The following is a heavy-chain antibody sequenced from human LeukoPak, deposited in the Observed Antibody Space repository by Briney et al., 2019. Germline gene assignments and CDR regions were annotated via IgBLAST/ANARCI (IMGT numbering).Heavy chain of an antibody. CDR2: ISWNSGSI. V-gene: IGHV3-9*01. CDR3: ARDEAYYYDSSGYDY. D-gene: IGHD3-22*01. CDR1: GFTFDDYA. J-gene: IGHJ4*02. Sequence: GRSLRLSCAASGFTFDDYAMHWVRQAPGKGLEWVSGISWNSGSIGYADSVKGRFTISRDNAKNSLYLQMNSLRAEDTAVYYCARDEAYYYDSSGYDYWGQGTLVTVSS.